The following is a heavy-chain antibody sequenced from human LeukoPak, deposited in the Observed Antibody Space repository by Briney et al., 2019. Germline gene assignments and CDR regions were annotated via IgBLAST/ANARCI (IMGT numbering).Heavy chain of an antibody. V-gene: IGHV4-59*08. D-gene: IGHD3-10*01. CDR2: IFYSGST. CDR3: ARTGYYASGSSYYYGMDV. CDR1: GGSINNFY. Sequence: SETLSLTCTVSGGSINNFYWSWIRQPPGKGPEWIGYIFYSGSTNYNPSLESRVTISIDTSKNQFSLKVNSLTAADTAVYYCARTGYYASGSSYYYGMDVWGQGTTVTVSS. J-gene: IGHJ6*02.